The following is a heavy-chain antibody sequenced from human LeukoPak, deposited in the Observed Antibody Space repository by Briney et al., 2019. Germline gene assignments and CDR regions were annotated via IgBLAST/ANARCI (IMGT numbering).Heavy chain of an antibody. D-gene: IGHD2-2*01. CDR2: ISSSSSYI. CDR1: GFTFSSYS. V-gene: IGHV3-21*01. J-gene: IGHJ4*02. CDR3: ARVVPAALGFDY. Sequence: NPGGSLRLSCAASGFTFSSYSMNWVRQAPGKGLEWVSSISSSSSYIYYADSVKGRFTISRDNAKNSLYLQMNSLRAEDTAVYYCARVVPAALGFDYWGQGTLVTVSS.